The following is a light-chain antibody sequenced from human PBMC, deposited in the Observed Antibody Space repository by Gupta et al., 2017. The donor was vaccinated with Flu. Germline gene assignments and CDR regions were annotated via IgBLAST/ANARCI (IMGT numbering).Light chain of an antibody. CDR2: END. V-gene: IGLV1-51*02. J-gene: IGLJ3*02. CDR3: AAGDGSRTDGE. Sequence: HSVLVQPPSVSPAPGQYLSISCSGSNLNVGSQSVSWYQHRPGAAPKLLIYENDKRPSGIPDRFSGSKSGTSATLDITGLQTGEEADYYCAAGDGSRTDGEFGGGTKVTVL. CDR1: NLNVGSQS.